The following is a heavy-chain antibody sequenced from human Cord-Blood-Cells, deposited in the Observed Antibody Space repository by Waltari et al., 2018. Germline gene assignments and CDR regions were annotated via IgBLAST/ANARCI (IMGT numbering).Heavy chain of an antibody. CDR1: GGSFSGYY. CDR2: INHSGRT. V-gene: IGHV4-34*01. Sequence: QVQLQQWGAGLLKPSETLSLTCAVYGGSFSGYYWSWIRQPPGKGLEWIGEINHSGRTNHNPSLKRRVTISVDTAKNQFSLKLSSVTAADTAVYYCARRQGYGSGSYIWFDPWGQGTLVTVSS. J-gene: IGHJ5*02. D-gene: IGHD3-10*01. CDR3: ARRQGYGSGSYIWFDP.